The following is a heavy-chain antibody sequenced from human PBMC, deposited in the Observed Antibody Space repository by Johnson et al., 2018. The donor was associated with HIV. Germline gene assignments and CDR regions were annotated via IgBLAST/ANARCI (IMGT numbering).Heavy chain of an antibody. J-gene: IGHJ3*02. CDR3: ARGGGCGGDCYSGYDAFDI. CDR2: IYSGGST. D-gene: IGHD2-21*01. Sequence: EVQLVESGGGLVQPGGSLRLSCAASGFTVSSNYMSWVRQAPGKGLEWVSVIYSGGSTYYADSVKGRFTISRDNSKNTLYLQMNSLRPYDTAVYYCARGGGCGGDCYSGYDAFDIGCQGTMFTVSS. CDR1: GFTVSSNY. V-gene: IGHV3-66*02.